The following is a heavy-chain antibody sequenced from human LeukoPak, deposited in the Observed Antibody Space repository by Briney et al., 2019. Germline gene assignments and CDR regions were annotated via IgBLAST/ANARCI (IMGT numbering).Heavy chain of an antibody. D-gene: IGHD4-11*01. J-gene: IGHJ6*03. Sequence: EASVKVSCKASGYTFTSYGISWVRQAPGQGLEWMGWISAYNGNTNYAQKLQGRVTMTTDTSTSTAYMELRSLRSDDTAVYYCARVRSNSFYYYYMDVWGKGTTVTVSS. CDR2: ISAYNGNT. V-gene: IGHV1-18*01. CDR3: ARVRSNSFYYYYMDV. CDR1: GYTFTSYG.